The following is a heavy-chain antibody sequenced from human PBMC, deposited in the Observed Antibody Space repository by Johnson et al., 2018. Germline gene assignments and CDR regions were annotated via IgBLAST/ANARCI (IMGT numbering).Heavy chain of an antibody. J-gene: IGHJ6*02. Sequence: VQLQESGPGLVKASETLSLTCTVSGGSISNYHWNWVRQPPGMALEWIGYIYYNGNTKYNPSLESRVTITIAPSKNQFSLKRNTVTAADTAVYYCASANPSTVVPGNYGMHVWGQGTTVSVSS. D-gene: IGHD2-15*01. V-gene: IGHV4-59*01. CDR3: ASANPSTVVPGNYGMHV. CDR2: IYYNGNT. CDR1: GGSISNYH.